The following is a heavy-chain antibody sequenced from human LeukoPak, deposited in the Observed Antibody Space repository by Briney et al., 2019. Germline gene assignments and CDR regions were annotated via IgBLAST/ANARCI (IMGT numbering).Heavy chain of an antibody. D-gene: IGHD4/OR15-4a*01. CDR2: ISYDGSNK. J-gene: IGHJ4*02. Sequence: GRSLRLSCAASGFTFSSYAMHWVRQAPGKGLEWVAVISYDGSNKYYADSVKGRFTISRDNYKNTLYLQMHSLRAEDTAVYSCARDRSDYGDYYFDYWGQGTLVTVSS. V-gene: IGHV3-30-3*01. CDR3: ARDRSDYGDYYFDY. CDR1: GFTFSSYA.